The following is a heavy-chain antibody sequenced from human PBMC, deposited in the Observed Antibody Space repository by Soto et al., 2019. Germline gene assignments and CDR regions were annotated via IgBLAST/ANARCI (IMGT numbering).Heavy chain of an antibody. V-gene: IGHV3-30-3*01. J-gene: IGHJ2*01. CDR3: ARSLWRNDYNLRYGDL. D-gene: IGHD4-4*01. CDR1: GFTFSSYA. Sequence: QVQLVESGGGVVQPGRSLRLSCAASGFTFSSYAMHWVRQAPGKGLEWVAVISYDGSNKYYADTVKGRFTISRDNSKNTLYLQMHSLRAEDTAVYYGARSLWRNDYNLRYGDLWGRGTLVTVSS. CDR2: ISYDGSNK.